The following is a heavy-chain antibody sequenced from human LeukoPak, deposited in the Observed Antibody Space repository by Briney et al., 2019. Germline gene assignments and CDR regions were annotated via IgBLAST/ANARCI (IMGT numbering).Heavy chain of an antibody. CDR3: ARDRSHITMIVVAPDAFDI. D-gene: IGHD3-22*01. V-gene: IGHV3-30-3*01. J-gene: IGHJ3*02. CDR2: ISYDGSNK. Sequence: GGSLRLSCAASGFTFSSYAMHWVRQAPGKGLEWVAVISYDGSNKYYADSVKGRFTISRDNSKNTLYLQVNSLRAEDTAVYYCARDRSHITMIVVAPDAFDIWGQGTMVTVPS. CDR1: GFTFSSYA.